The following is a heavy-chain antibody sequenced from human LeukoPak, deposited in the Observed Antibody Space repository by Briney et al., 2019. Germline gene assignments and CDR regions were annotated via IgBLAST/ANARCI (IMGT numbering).Heavy chain of an antibody. D-gene: IGHD4-17*01. J-gene: IGHJ3*02. CDR3: AREDYGDFYDAFDI. CDR1: GFTFSSYA. Sequence: LPGGSLRLSCAASGFTFSSYAMSWVRQAPGKGLEWVANIKQDGSEKYYVDSVKGRFTISRDNAKNSLYLQMNSLRAEDTAVYYCAREDYGDFYDAFDIWGQGTMVTVSS. V-gene: IGHV3-7*01. CDR2: IKQDGSEK.